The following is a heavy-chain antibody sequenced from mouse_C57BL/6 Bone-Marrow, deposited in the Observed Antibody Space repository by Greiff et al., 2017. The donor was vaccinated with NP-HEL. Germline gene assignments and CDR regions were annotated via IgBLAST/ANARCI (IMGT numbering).Heavy chain of an antibody. CDR2: IYPRDGST. CDR1: GYTFTDHT. J-gene: IGHJ1*03. Sequence: VQLQQSDAELVKPGASVKISCKVSGYTFTDHTIHWMKQRPEQGLEWIGYIYPRDGSTKYNEKFKGKATLTADKSSSTAYMQLNSLTSEDSAVYFCARERSYYYGSSYGWYFEVWGTGTTVTVSS. D-gene: IGHD1-1*01. CDR3: ARERSYYYGSSYGWYFEV. V-gene: IGHV1-78*01.